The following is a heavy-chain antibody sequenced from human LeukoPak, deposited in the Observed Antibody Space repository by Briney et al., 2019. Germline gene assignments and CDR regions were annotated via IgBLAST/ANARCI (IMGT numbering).Heavy chain of an antibody. V-gene: IGHV4-39*01. CDR1: GVSISSRNSY. J-gene: IGHJ5*02. Sequence: PSETLSLTCTVSGVSISSRNSYWGWIRQPPGKGLEWIGSIYYSGNTYYNASLKSQVSISIDTSKNQFSLKLSSVTAADTAVYYCARRGRGTLLWFGELYIGSRFDPWGQGTLVTVSS. CDR3: ARRGRGTLLWFGELYIGSRFDP. CDR2: IYYSGNT. D-gene: IGHD3-10*01.